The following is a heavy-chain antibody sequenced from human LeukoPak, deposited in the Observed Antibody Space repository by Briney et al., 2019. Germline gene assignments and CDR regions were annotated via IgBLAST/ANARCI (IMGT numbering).Heavy chain of an antibody. V-gene: IGHV3-23*01. CDR1: GFTFSSYG. CDR2: ISGSGGST. CDR3: ARKWIQLWLLDY. D-gene: IGHD5-18*01. J-gene: IGHJ4*02. Sequence: GGSLRLSCAASGFTFSSYGMSWVRQAPGKGLEWVSAISGSGGSTYYADSVKGRFTISRDNSKNTLYLQMNSLRAEDTAVYYCARKWIQLWLLDYWGQGTLVTVSS.